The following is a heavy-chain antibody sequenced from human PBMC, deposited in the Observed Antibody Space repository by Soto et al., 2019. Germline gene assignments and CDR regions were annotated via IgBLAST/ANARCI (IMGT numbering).Heavy chain of an antibody. V-gene: IGHV3-64*01. D-gene: IGHD2-2*01. CDR1: GFTFSYYA. Sequence: EVQLVESGGGLVQPGGSLRLSCAASGFTFSYYAMHWVRQAPGKGLEYVSAISSNGGSTYYANSVKGRFTISRDNSKNTLYLQMGSLRAEDMAVYYCAREGYCSSTRCYSFDYWGQGTLVTVSS. J-gene: IGHJ4*02. CDR2: ISSNGGST. CDR3: AREGYCSSTRCYSFDY.